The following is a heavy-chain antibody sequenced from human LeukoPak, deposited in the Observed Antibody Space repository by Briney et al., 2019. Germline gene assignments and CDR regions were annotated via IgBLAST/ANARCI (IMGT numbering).Heavy chain of an antibody. V-gene: IGHV1-46*01. CDR3: ARDVVGAIDY. D-gene: IGHD1-26*01. CDR2: INPSGSST. J-gene: IGHJ4*02. Sequence: VASVKVSCKTSGYTFTNYYMHWVRQAPGQGLEWMGIINPSGSSTSYAQKFQGRVTLTRDTSTRTVYMELSSLRSEDTAVYYCARDVVGAIDYWGQGTLVTVSS. CDR1: GYTFTNYY.